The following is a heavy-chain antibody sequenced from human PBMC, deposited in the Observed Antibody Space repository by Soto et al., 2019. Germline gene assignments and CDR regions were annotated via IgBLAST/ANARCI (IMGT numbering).Heavy chain of an antibody. CDR1: GFTFSSYG. CDR2: ISSSSSTI. V-gene: IGHV3-48*02. D-gene: IGHD3-3*01. CDR3: ARDRLENPDYYDFWSGYIDY. J-gene: IGHJ4*02. Sequence: PGGSLRLSCAASGFTFSSYGMHWVRQAPGKGLEWVSYISSSSSTIYYADSVKGRFTISRDNAKNSLYLQMNSLRDEDTAVYYCARDRLENPDYYDFWSGYIDYWGQGTLVTVSS.